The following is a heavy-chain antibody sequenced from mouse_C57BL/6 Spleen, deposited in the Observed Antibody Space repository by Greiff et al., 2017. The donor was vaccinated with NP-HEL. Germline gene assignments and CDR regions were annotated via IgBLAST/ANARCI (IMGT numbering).Heavy chain of an antibody. CDR1: GFSLTSYG. J-gene: IGHJ4*01. D-gene: IGHD2-4*01. CDR3: ARKIYYDYDDYAMDY. V-gene: IGHV2-2*01. Sequence: VKVVESGPGLVQPSQSLSITCTVSGFSLTSYGVHWVRQSPGKGLEWLGVIWSGGSTDYNAAFISRLSISKDNSKSQVFFKMNSLQADDTAIYYCARKIYYDYDDYAMDYWGQGTSVTVSS. CDR2: IWSGGST.